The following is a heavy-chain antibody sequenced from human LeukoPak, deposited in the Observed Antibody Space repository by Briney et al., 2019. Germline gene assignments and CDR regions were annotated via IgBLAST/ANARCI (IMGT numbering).Heavy chain of an antibody. V-gene: IGHV1-2*02. J-gene: IGHJ4*02. D-gene: IGHD3-3*01. Sequence: EASVKVSCKASGYTFTGYNMHWVRQAPGQGLEWMGWINPNSGGTNYAQKFQGRVTMSRDTSISTAYMELSRLRSDDTAMYYCASVGKGGAIFGVVSYLQYDYWGQGTLVTVSS. CDR3: ASVGKGGAIFGVVSYLQYDY. CDR2: INPNSGGT. CDR1: GYTFTGYN.